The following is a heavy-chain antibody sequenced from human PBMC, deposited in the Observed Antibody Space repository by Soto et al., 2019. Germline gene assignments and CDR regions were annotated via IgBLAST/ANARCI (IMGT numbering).Heavy chain of an antibody. CDR2: ISGSGART. Sequence: EVQLLESGGGLVQPGGSLRLSCAASGFTFSTYAMSWVRQAPGKGLEWVSGISGSGARTYYADSVKGRFTISRDNSKNALDLKIDILRAGDTARFYCASRRSSGWLLPFDYWGQGTLVTVSS. CDR1: GFTFSTYA. CDR3: ASRRSSGWLLPFDY. J-gene: IGHJ4*02. V-gene: IGHV3-23*01. D-gene: IGHD6-19*01.